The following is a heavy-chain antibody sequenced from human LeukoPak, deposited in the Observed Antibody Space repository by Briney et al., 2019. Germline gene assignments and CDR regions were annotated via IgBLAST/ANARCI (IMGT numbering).Heavy chain of an antibody. V-gene: IGHV4-39*07. CDR2: IYYSGTT. J-gene: IGHJ5*02. Sequence: PSETLSLTCTVSGGSISTSSYYWGWIRQPPGEGLEWIGTIYYSGTTYYNPSLKSRVTISLDTSKNQFSLRLSSVTAADTAVYYCARDMRFLKWFDPWGQGTLVTVSS. CDR1: GGSISTSSYY. CDR3: ARDMRFLKWFDP. D-gene: IGHD3-10*01.